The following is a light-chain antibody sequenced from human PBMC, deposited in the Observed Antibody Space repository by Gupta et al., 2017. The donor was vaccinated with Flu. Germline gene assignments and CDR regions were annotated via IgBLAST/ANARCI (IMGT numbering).Light chain of an antibody. CDR2: GAS. CDR1: QGISSN. J-gene: IGKJ1*01. Sequence: EIVMTQSPVTLSVSPGERATLSCRASQGISSNLAWYQQKAGQAPRLLIYGASTRATGIPARFSGSGSGTEFTLTISSLQSEDLAFYYCQQYNDWPRTFGLGTKVEIK. V-gene: IGKV3-15*01. CDR3: QQYNDWPRT.